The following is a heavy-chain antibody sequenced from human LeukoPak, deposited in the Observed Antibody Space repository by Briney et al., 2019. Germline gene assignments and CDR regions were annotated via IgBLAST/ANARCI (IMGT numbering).Heavy chain of an antibody. CDR1: GYTFTDYY. J-gene: IGHJ4*02. CDR3: ARPRSTDYGDSGFDH. V-gene: IGHV1-2*02. CDR2: INHNSGGT. Sequence: ASVRVSCKASGYTFTDYYMHWVRQAPGHGLEWMGWINHNSGGTNFAQRFQGRVTMTRDTSISTAYMELSSLNFDDTAVFYCARPRSTDYGDSGFDHWGQGTLVTVSS. D-gene: IGHD4-17*01.